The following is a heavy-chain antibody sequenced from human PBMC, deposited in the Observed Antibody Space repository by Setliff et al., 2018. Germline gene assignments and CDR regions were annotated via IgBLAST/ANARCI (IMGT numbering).Heavy chain of an antibody. CDR3: ARYCSGGACYGGAFDF. D-gene: IGHD2-15*01. CDR1: GFTFSSYW. CDR2: IKQDGSEK. J-gene: IGHJ4*02. Sequence: GGSLRLSCAASGFTFSSYWMSWVRQAPGKGLEWVANIKQDGSEKYYVDSVKGRFTISRDNAKNPLYLQMNSLRAEDTAAYYCARYCSGGACYGGAFDFWGQGTLVTVSS. V-gene: IGHV3-7*01.